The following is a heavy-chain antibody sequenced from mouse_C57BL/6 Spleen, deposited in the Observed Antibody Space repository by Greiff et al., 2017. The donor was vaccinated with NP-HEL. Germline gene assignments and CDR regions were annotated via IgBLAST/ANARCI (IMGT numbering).Heavy chain of an antibody. V-gene: IGHV1-61*01. Sequence: QVQLQQPGAELVRPGSSVKLSCKASGYTFTSYWMDWVKQRPGQGLEWIGNIYPSDSETHYNQKFTDKATLTVDKSSSTAYMQLSSLTSEDSAVYYCARRYYGSSPFSYWGQGTTLTVSS. J-gene: IGHJ2*01. CDR2: IYPSDSET. CDR3: ARRYYGSSPFSY. CDR1: GYTFTSYW. D-gene: IGHD1-1*01.